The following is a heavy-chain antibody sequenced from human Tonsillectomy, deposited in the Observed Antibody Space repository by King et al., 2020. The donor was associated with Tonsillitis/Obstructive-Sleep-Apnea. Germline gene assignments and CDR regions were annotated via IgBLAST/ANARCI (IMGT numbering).Heavy chain of an antibody. CDR1: GGSISRGGYY. J-gene: IGHJ6*02. V-gene: IGHV4-31*03. D-gene: IGHD3-9*01. CDR3: ARDARRYYGMDV. Sequence: VQLQESGPGLVKPSKTLSLTCNVSGGSISRGGYYWRWIRQHPGKGLGWIGNIYNSGSTYYTPSLKSRVTISVDTSKNQFSLKLSSMTAADTAVYYCARDARRYYGMDVWGQGTTVTVSS. CDR2: IYNSGST.